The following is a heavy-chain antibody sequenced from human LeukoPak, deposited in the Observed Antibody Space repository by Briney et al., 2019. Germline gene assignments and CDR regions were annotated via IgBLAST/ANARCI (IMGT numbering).Heavy chain of an antibody. D-gene: IGHD3-9*01. J-gene: IGHJ5*02. CDR2: INPNSGGT. CDR3: ARGPSYYDILTGEGLDP. CDR1: GYTFTGYH. Sequence: ASVKVSCKASGYTFTGYHMHWVRQAPGQGLEWMGWINPNSGGTNYAQKFQGRVTMTRDTSISTAYMELSRLRSDDTAVYYCARGPSYYDILTGEGLDPWGQGTLVTVSS. V-gene: IGHV1-2*02.